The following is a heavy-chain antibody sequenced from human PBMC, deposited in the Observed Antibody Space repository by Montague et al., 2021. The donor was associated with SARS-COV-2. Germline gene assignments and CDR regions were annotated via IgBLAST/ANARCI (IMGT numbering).Heavy chain of an antibody. CDR1: GGSISSSSYY. CDR3: AREAWFGDKTSASEYYGMDV. CDR2: IYYSGST. Sequence: SETLSLTCTVSGGSISSSSYYWGWIRQPPGKGLEWIGSIYYSGSTYYNPSLKSRVTISVDTSKDQFSLRLSSVTAADTAVYYCAREAWFGDKTSASEYYGMDVWGQGTTVTVSS. D-gene: IGHD3-10*01. J-gene: IGHJ6*02. V-gene: IGHV4-39*07.